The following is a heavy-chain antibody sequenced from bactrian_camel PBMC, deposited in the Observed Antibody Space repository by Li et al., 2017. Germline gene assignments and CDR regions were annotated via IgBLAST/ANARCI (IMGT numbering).Heavy chain of an antibody. CDR2: VTKVPGLT. D-gene: IGHD1*01. J-gene: IGHJ4*01. CDR3: AAGYNAYWEPYNY. Sequence: VQLVESGGGLVQPGGSLRLSCAISGFTFSNYAMTWVRQAPGKGLEWVSSVTKVPGLTYYADSVKGRFTISRDNAKNTVSLQMNSLKVEDTAMYYCAAGYNAYWEPYNYWGQWTQVTVS. V-gene: IGHV3S40*01. CDR1: GFTFSNYA.